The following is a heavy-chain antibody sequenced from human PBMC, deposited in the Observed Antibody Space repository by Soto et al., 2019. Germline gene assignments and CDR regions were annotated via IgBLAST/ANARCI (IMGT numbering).Heavy chain of an antibody. CDR1: GFTFSSYG. D-gene: IGHD1-7*01. CDR3: AKDRVGGTFYTPLGF. V-gene: IGHV3-30*18. Sequence: GGSLRLSCAASGFTFSSYGMHWVRQAPGKGLEWVAVISYDGSNKYYADSVKGRFTISRDNSKNTLSLHLNTLKPEDTAVYHCAKDRVGGTFYTPLGFWGHGTLVTVSS. J-gene: IGHJ4*01. CDR2: ISYDGSNK.